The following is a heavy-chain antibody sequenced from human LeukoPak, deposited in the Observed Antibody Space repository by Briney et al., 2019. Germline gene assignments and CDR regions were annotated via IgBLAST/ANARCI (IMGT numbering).Heavy chain of an antibody. CDR3: AKDSGDSAVRQPFDY. Sequence: PGGSLRLSCAASGFTFDDYAMHWVRHAPGKGLEWVSGISWNSGSIVYADSVKGRFTISRDNAKNSLYLQMNSLRAEDTALYYCAKDSGDSAVRQPFDYWGQGTLVTVSS. D-gene: IGHD7-27*01. J-gene: IGHJ4*02. CDR1: GFTFDDYA. V-gene: IGHV3-9*01. CDR2: ISWNSGSI.